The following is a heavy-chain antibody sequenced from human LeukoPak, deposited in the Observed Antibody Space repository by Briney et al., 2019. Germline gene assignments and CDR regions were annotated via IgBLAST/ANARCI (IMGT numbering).Heavy chain of an antibody. CDR1: GFIFNNYG. V-gene: IGHV3-23*01. J-gene: IGHJ5*02. CDR2: ISNDGGGT. CDR3: AKGGSGYLADL. Sequence: GGFLRLSCAASGFIFNNYGLIWVRQAPGKGLQWVSAISNDGGGTTYADFVKGRFTISRDNSKNTLFLQMSSLRAEDTALYYCAKGGSGYLADLWGQGTLVTVSS. D-gene: IGHD3-22*01.